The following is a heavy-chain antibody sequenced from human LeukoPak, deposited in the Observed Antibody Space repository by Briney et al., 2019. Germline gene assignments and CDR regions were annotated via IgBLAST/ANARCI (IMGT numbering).Heavy chain of an antibody. J-gene: IGHJ4*02. V-gene: IGHV3-7*01. D-gene: IGHD3-3*01. CDR3: AKDLYYDFWSGSYGDY. CDR2: IKHDGSET. Sequence: PGGSLRLSCAASGFPFSYHYMSWIRQAPGKGLEWVASIKHDGSETYYVDSVKGRFTISRDNSKNTLYLQMNSLRAEDTAVYYCAKDLYYDFWSGSYGDYWGQGTLVTVSS. CDR1: GFPFSYHY.